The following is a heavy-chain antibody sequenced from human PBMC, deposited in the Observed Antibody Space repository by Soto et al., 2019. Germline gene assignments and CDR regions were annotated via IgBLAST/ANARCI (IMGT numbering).Heavy chain of an antibody. CDR3: TTGEFALLSDYPNDVAP. CDR2: IKNKLDGGTT. V-gene: IGHV3-15*05. Sequence: GGSLRLSCTASGMTFINAWMNWVRQAPGKGPEWVGRIKNKLDGGTTDYAAPVKGRFNISRDDSKNTLYLQMNSLRTEDTAVYYCTTGEFALLSDYPNDVAPWGGGALVAVS. CDR1: GMTFINAW. J-gene: IGHJ5*02. D-gene: IGHD3-16*01.